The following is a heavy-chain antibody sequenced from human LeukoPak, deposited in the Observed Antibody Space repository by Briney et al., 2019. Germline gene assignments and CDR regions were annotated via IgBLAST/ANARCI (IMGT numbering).Heavy chain of an antibody. Sequence: GGSLTLSCAASGLSVSSNYMSWVRQAPGKGLEWVSVIYSGGSTYYADSVKGRFTISRDNSKNTLYLQMKSLRAEDTAVYYCARTDETAPAEDFQHWGQGTLVTVSS. D-gene: IGHD2-21*02. CDR1: GLSVSSNY. CDR3: ARTDETAPAEDFQH. J-gene: IGHJ1*01. V-gene: IGHV3-53*01. CDR2: IYSGGST.